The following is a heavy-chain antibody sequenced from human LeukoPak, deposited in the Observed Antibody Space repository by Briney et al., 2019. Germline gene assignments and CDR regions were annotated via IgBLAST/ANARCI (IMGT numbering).Heavy chain of an antibody. CDR1: GYSFTSYW. CDR2: IYPGDSDT. Sequence: GESLKISCKGSGYSFTSYWIGWVRQMPGKGLEWMGIIYPGDSDTRYSPSFQGQVTISADKSISTAYLQWSSLKASDTAMYYCARSESRDGYNYYFDYWGQGTLVTVSS. CDR3: ARSESRDGYNYYFDY. D-gene: IGHD5-24*01. J-gene: IGHJ4*02. V-gene: IGHV5-51*01.